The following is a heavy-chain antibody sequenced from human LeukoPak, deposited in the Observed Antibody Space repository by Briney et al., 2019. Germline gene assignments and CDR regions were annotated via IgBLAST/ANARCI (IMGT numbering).Heavy chain of an antibody. Sequence: PSETLSLSCTVSGGSISSYYWSWIRQPPGKGLEWIGYIYYSGSTNYNRSLKSRVTISVDTSKNQFSLKLSSVTAADTAVYYCAKALYYDTSGYGREDYWGQGTLVTVSS. V-gene: IGHV4-59*01. CDR2: IYYSGST. J-gene: IGHJ4*02. D-gene: IGHD3-22*01. CDR3: AKALYYDTSGYGREDY. CDR1: GGSISSYY.